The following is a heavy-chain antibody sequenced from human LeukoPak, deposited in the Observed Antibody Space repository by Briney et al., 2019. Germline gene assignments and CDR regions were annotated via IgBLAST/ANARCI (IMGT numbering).Heavy chain of an antibody. Sequence: SETLSLTCTVPGGSISSYYWSWIRQPPGKGLEWIGYIYYSGSTNYNPSLKSRVTISVDTSKNQFSLKLSSVTAADTAVYYCARGIVGASPVFDYWGQGTLVTVSS. D-gene: IGHD1-26*01. CDR3: ARGIVGASPVFDY. J-gene: IGHJ4*02. CDR1: GGSISSYY. V-gene: IGHV4-59*01. CDR2: IYYSGST.